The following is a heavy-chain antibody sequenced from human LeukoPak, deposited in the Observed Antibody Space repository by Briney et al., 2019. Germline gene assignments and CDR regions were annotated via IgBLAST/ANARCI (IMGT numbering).Heavy chain of an antibody. D-gene: IGHD3-3*01. V-gene: IGHV1-18*01. CDR3: ARDKGRFLEWLLLGDSPIDP. CDR2: ISAYNGNT. CDR1: GYTFTSYG. Sequence: ASVTASCKASGYTFTSYGISWVRQAPGQGLEWMGWISAYNGNTNYAQKLQGRVTMTTDTSTSTAYMELRSLRSDDTAVYYCARDKGRFLEWLLLGDSPIDPWGQGTLVTVSS. J-gene: IGHJ5*02.